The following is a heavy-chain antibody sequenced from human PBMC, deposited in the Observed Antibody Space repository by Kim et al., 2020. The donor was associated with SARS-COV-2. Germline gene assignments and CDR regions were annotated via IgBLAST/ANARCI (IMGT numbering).Heavy chain of an antibody. D-gene: IGHD3-9*01. V-gene: IGHV4-59*13. J-gene: IGHJ6*02. CDR2: LYHTRSS. Sequence: SETLSLTCAVSGASIRNYSWSWIRQTPENGLEWVGSLYHTRSSSYKPSLRSRVTISLDTSNNQVSLRLTSVTAADTAVYFCAAHRTDWSYGMDLWGQGTMATVSS. CDR1: GASIRNYS. CDR3: AAHRTDWSYGMDL.